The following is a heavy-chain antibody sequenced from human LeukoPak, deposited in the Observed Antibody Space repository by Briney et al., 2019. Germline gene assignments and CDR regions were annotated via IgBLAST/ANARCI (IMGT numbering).Heavy chain of an antibody. V-gene: IGHV4-59*01. CDR1: GGSISSYY. Sequence: SETLSLTRTVSGGSISSYYWSWIRQPPGKGLEWIGYIYYSGSTNYNPSLKSRVTISVDTSKNQFSLKLSSVTAADTAVYYCARGGGIAVAGLYYWGQGTLVTVSS. J-gene: IGHJ4*02. D-gene: IGHD6-19*01. CDR2: IYYSGST. CDR3: ARGGGIAVAGLYY.